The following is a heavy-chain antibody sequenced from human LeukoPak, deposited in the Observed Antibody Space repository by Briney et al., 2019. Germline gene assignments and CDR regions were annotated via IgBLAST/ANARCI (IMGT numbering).Heavy chain of an antibody. CDR2: INPDGSNT. CDR3: AKDHGLRRVGDAFDI. D-gene: IGHD3-10*01. V-gene: IGHV3-74*01. Sequence: GGSLRLSCAASGFTFSNYWMHWVRQDPGKGLVWVSYINPDGSNTNYADSVKGRFTISRDNSKNTLYLQMNSLRAEDTAVYYCAKDHGLRRVGDAFDIWGQGTMVTVSS. CDR1: GFTFSNYW. J-gene: IGHJ3*02.